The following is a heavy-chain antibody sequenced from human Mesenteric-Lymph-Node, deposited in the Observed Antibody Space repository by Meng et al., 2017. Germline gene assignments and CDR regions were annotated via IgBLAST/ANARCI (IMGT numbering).Heavy chain of an antibody. D-gene: IGHD3-22*01. CDR2: IYYSGST. V-gene: IGHV4-31*03. CDR3: ARVDSSGYFLDY. J-gene: IGHJ4*01. Sequence: QVQLQQWGAGLLKPAETRSLTCTVSGGSISSGGHSWSWIRQHPGKGLEWIAYIYYSGSTYYNPSLKSRVILSVDTSKNQFSLKLSSVTAADMAVYYCARVDSSGYFLDYWGQGTLVTVSS. CDR1: GGSISSGGHS.